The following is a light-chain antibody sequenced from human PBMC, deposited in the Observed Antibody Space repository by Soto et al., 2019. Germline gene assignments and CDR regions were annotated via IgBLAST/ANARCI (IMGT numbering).Light chain of an antibody. Sequence: EIVVTQSPATLSLSPGERATLSCRASQSVSSYLAWYQQKPGQAPRLLIYDASNRATGIPARFSGSGSGTDFTLTISSLEPEDFAVYYCQQYNNWPWTSGQGTKVDIK. CDR3: QQYNNWPWT. CDR1: QSVSSY. V-gene: IGKV3-11*01. J-gene: IGKJ1*01. CDR2: DAS.